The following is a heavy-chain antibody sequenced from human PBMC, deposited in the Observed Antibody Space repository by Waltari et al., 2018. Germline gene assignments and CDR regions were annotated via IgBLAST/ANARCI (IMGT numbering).Heavy chain of an antibody. Sequence: QVQLQESGPGLVKPSETLSLTCAVSGGSISSSSYYWGWIRQPPGQGLEWIGTIYYTGSTSYNPSLRSRLTISVDTSKNHFSLKLSSVTAADTALYYCARLPANFAPLIDSWGQGTLVTVSS. CDR3: ARLPANFAPLIDS. V-gene: IGHV4-39*07. D-gene: IGHD7-27*01. CDR1: GGSISSSSYY. CDR2: IYYTGST. J-gene: IGHJ4*02.